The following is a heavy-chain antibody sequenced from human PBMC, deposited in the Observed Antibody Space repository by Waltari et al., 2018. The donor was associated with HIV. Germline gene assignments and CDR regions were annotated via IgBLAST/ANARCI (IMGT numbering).Heavy chain of an antibody. CDR3: SRHGNYGDYAEEGFNY. Sequence: QLQLQESGPGLVKPSETLSLTCTVSGASVSSTTYFWGWVRPSPGKGLEWIASRSHNVNTYYNPSLRRRVTIAVDTSKNQFSLKLTSVTSADTALYYCSRHGNYGDYAEEGFNYWGQGTLVDVSS. D-gene: IGHD4-17*01. CDR1: GASVSSTTYF. J-gene: IGHJ4*02. V-gene: IGHV4-39*01. CDR2: RSHNVNT.